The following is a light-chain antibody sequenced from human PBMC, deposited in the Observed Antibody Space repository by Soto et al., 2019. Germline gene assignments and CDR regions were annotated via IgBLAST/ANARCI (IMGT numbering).Light chain of an antibody. CDR3: QQYHDSIT. V-gene: IGKV3-20*01. Sequence: EIVLTQSPDTLSLSPGDSDTLSCRASQSVINNYLAWYQQMPGRAPRLLIYGASNRATGVPDRFIGSGSGTDFTLSISRLEPEDFAVFYCQQYHDSITFGQGTRLEI. CDR1: QSVINNY. J-gene: IGKJ5*01. CDR2: GAS.